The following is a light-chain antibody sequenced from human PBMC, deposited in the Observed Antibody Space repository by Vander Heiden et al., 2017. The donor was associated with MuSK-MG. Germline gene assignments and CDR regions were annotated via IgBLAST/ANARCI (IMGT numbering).Light chain of an antibody. V-gene: IGLV2-14*01. CDR1: SSDVGGYNY. CDR3: SSDTSSSTLV. Sequence: QSALTQPASVSGSPGQSITISCTGTSSDVGGYNYVSWYQQHPGKAPKLMIYDVSNRPAGVANRFSGSKSGNTASLTISGRQAEDEADYYCSSDTSSSTLVFGGGTKRTVL. J-gene: IGLJ2*01. CDR2: DVS.